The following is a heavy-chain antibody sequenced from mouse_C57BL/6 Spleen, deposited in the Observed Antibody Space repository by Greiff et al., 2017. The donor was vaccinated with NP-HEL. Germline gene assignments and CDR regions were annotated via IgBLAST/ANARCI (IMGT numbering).Heavy chain of an antibody. D-gene: IGHD2-3*01. J-gene: IGHJ4*01. V-gene: IGHV7-3*01. CDR1: GFTFTDYY. CDR2: IRNKANGYTT. CDR3: ARYYDGYPYYAMDY. Sequence: EVQRVESGGGLVQPGGSLSLSCAASGFTFTDYYMSWVRQPPGKALEWLGFIRNKANGYTTEYSASVKGRFTISRDNSQSILYLQMNALRAEDSATYYCARYYDGYPYYAMDYWGQGTSVTVSS.